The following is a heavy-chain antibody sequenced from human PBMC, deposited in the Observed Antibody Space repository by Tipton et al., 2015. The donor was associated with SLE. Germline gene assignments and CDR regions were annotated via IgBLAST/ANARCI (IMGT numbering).Heavy chain of an antibody. J-gene: IGHJ4*02. Sequence: SLRLSCAASGFTFSDYYMSWIRQAPGKGLEWVSAISGSDGSTYYADSVKGRFTISRDNSKNTLYLQMNSLRAEDTAVYYCARGGPIVRLVDYWGQGTLVTVSS. V-gene: IGHV3-23*01. CDR3: ARGGPIVRLVDY. CDR1: GFTFSDYY. CDR2: ISGSDGST. D-gene: IGHD3-16*02.